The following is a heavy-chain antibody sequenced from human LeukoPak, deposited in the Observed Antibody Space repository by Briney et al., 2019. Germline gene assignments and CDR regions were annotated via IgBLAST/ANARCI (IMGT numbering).Heavy chain of an antibody. CDR2: INPNSGGT. V-gene: IGHV1-2*02. CDR1: GYTFTGYY. D-gene: IGHD2-2*01. CDR3: AMGYCSSTSCYQYYYYYMDV. J-gene: IGHJ6*03. Sequence: GASVKVSCKASGYTFTGYYMHWVRQAPGQGLEWMGWINPNSGGTNYAQKFQGRVTMTRDTSISTAYMELSRLRSDDTAVYYCAMGYCSSTSCYQYYYYYMDVWGKGTTVTVSS.